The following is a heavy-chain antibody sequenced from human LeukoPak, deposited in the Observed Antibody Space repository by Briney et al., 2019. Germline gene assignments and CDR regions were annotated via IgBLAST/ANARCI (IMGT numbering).Heavy chain of an antibody. Sequence: GGSLRLSCAASGFTFSSYAMSWVRQAPGKGLEWVSDISSGSSSIYYADPVKGRFTISRDNAKNSLYLQMNSLRAEDTAVYYCARNLGYCSGGSCGDWGQGTLVTVSS. J-gene: IGHJ4*02. CDR3: ARNLGYCSGGSCGD. D-gene: IGHD2-15*01. CDR2: ISSGSSSI. V-gene: IGHV3-48*01. CDR1: GFTFSSYA.